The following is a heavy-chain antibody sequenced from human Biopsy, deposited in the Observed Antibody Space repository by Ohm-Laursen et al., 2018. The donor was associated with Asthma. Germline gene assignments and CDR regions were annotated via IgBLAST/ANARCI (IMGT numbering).Heavy chain of an antibody. CDR2: VFWSGTT. Sequence: SETLSLTCTVGGAYIGSRDHHWSWIRQSPGTGLEWIGFVFWSGTTHYNRSLERRLSISIGTTRNEFSMTLRSVTAADTAVYFCARVASYGDVYFGIDVWGPGTTVSVS. V-gene: IGHV4-30-4*01. CDR1: GAYIGSRDHH. D-gene: IGHD4-17*01. CDR3: ARVASYGDVYFGIDV. J-gene: IGHJ6*02.